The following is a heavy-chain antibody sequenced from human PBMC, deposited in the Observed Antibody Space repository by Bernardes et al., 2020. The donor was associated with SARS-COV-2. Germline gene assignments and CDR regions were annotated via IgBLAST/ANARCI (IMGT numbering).Heavy chain of an antibody. V-gene: IGHV4-61*01. D-gene: IGHD2-2*01. Sequence: SETLSLTCTVSGGSLNINKYYWSWIRQSPGKGLEWLGHINYNSGNTYFNPSLKSRASISVDTSKNQFFLWLRSVTAADTAVYYCARDSERTSDFDIWGRGTTVIVSS. J-gene: IGHJ3*02. CDR3: ARDSERTSDFDI. CDR2: INYNSGNT. CDR1: GGSLNINKYY.